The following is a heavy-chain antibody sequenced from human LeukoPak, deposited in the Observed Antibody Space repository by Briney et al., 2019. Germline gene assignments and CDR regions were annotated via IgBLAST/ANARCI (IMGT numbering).Heavy chain of an antibody. CDR3: ARCERTIFGVVPYNWFDP. V-gene: IGHV1-18*01. D-gene: IGHD3-3*01. Sequence: ASVKVSCKASGYTFTSYGISWVRQAPGQGLEWMGWISAYNGNTNYAQKLQGRVTMTTDTSTSTAYMELRSLRSDDTAVYYCARCERTIFGVVPYNWFDPWGQGTLVTVSS. CDR2: ISAYNGNT. J-gene: IGHJ5*02. CDR1: GYTFTSYG.